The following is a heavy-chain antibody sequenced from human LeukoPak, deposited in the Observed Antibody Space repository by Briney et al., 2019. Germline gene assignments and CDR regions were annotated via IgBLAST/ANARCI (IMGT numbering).Heavy chain of an antibody. D-gene: IGHD4-17*01. CDR1: GFTFSSCW. J-gene: IGHJ3*02. CDR2: IKPDGREK. V-gene: IGHV3-7*01. CDR3: ARGDFNDNGDYVDAFDI. Sequence: GQSPRLSCAASGFTFSSCWMSWVRQAPGKGLEWVANIKPDGREKYYLDSVKGRFTISRDNVKKSLYLQMNSLRAEDAAVYYCARGDFNDNGDYVDAFDIWGHGTMVTVSS.